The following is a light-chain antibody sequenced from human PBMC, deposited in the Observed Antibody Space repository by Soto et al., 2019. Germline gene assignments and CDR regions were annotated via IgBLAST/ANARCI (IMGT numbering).Light chain of an antibody. J-gene: IGKJ1*01. Sequence: AQPASQLSSSPGGRATISCMACRPLSGTFAWFQRKPCQAPRLLIYGVSTRAPGFPARFSGSGSGTDFTLTISSLQSEDFAVYYCQQYDNWPCTFGRGTKVDIK. CDR1: RPLSGT. V-gene: IGKV3-15*01. CDR2: GVS. CDR3: QQYDNWPCT.